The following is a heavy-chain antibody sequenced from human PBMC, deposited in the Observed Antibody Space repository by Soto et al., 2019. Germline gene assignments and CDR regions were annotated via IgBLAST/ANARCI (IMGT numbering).Heavy chain of an antibody. D-gene: IGHD4-17*01. Sequence: EVQLVESGGGLIQPGGSLRLSCKASGFSVSSTYMSWVRQVPGKGLEWVSSLYKNDDTYYAESVRGRFTISRDSSKNSLYLQISSLSADDTAVYYCARALGTVTKDFWGQGTLVTVSS. CDR1: GFSVSSTY. CDR2: LYKNDDT. V-gene: IGHV3-53*01. CDR3: ARALGTVTKDF. J-gene: IGHJ1*01.